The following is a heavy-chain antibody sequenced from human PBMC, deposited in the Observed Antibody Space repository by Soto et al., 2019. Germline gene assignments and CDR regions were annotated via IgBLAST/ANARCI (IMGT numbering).Heavy chain of an antibody. CDR2: IIPIFGTA. J-gene: IGHJ5*02. CDR3: AREGALTPGVVIMSWFDP. Sequence: SVKVSCKASGGTFSSYAISWVRQAPGQGLEWMGGIIPIFGTANYAQKFQGRVTITADESTSTAYMELSSLRSEDAAVYYCAREGALTPGVVIMSWFDPWGQGTLVTVSS. D-gene: IGHD3-3*01. CDR1: GGTFSSYA. V-gene: IGHV1-69*13.